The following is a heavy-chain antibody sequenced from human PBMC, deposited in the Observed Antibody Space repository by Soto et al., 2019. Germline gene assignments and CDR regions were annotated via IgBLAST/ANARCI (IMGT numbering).Heavy chain of an antibody. J-gene: IGHJ4*02. CDR2: INHGGST. CDR3: ASLELELRKVLRFEFDY. V-gene: IGHV4-34*01. D-gene: IGHD1-7*01. Sequence: PSETLSLTCAVYGGSFSGYYWSWIRQPPGKGLEWIGEINHGGSTNYNPSLKSRVTISVDTSKNQFSLKLSSVTAADTAVYYCASLELELRKVLRFEFDYWGQGTLVTVSS. CDR1: GGSFSGYY.